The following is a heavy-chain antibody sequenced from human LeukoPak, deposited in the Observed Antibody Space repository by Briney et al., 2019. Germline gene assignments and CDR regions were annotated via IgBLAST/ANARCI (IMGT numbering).Heavy chain of an antibody. J-gene: IGHJ6*03. CDR1: GFTFSSYA. CDR2: ISGSGGST. CDR3: AKDEGAASLKTRYYYMDV. V-gene: IGHV3-23*01. Sequence: GGSLRLSCAASGFTFSSYAMSWVRQAPGKGLEWVSAISGSGGSTYYADSVKGRFTTSRENSKNTLYLQMNRLRAEDTAVYYCAKDEGAASLKTRYYYMDVSGKGATVTVSS. D-gene: IGHD6-6*01.